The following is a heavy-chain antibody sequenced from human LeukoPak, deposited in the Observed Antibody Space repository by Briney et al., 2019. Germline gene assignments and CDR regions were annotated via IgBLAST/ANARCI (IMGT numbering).Heavy chain of an antibody. Sequence: PSETLSLTCTVSGYSISSGYYWGWIRQPPGKGLEWIGSIYHSGSTYYNPSLKSRVTISVDTSKNQFSLKLSSVTAADTAVYYCASSYGADFDYWGQGTLVTVSS. J-gene: IGHJ4*02. V-gene: IGHV4-38-2*02. CDR2: IYHSGST. D-gene: IGHD3-16*01. CDR1: GYSISSGYY. CDR3: ASSYGADFDY.